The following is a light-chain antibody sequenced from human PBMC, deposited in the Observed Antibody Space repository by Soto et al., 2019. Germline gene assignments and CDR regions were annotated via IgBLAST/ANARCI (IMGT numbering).Light chain of an antibody. Sequence: DIQVTQSPPSLSAYVGDRVTITCRSSQSIGDYLNWYQYRPGKAPNLLIYAASTLHGGVPSRFSGSGSGTNFTLTISSLQPEDFATYYCQHTYSIPYSFGQGTRLDIK. J-gene: IGKJ5*01. CDR1: QSIGDY. CDR3: QHTYSIPYS. V-gene: IGKV1-39*01. CDR2: AAS.